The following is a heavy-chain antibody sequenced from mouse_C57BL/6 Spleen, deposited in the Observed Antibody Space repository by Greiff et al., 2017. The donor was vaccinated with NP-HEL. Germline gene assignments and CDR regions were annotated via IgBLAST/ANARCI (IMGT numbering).Heavy chain of an antibody. CDR3: ARDDGLGPQDYAMDY. CDR1: GYSITSGYY. CDR2: ISYDGSN. V-gene: IGHV3-6*01. Sequence: EVKLLESGPGLVKPSQSLSLTCSVTGYSITSGYYWNWIRQFPGNKLEWMGYISYDGSNNYNPSLKNRISITRDTSKNQFFLKLDSVTTENRATYYCARDDGLGPQDYAMDYWGQGTAVTVSS. D-gene: IGHD4-1*01. J-gene: IGHJ4*01.